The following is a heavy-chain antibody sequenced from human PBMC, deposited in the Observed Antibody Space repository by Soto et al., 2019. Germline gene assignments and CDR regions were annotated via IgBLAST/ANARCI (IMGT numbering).Heavy chain of an antibody. CDR2: ISWDGGST. Sequence: GGSLRLSCAASGFTFDHYTMQWVRQAPGKGLEWVSLISWDGGSTYYADSVKGRFTISRDDSKNSLYLQMNSLRTEDTALYYCAKGPVVDDYYYYYGMDVWGQGTTVTVSS. D-gene: IGHD2-15*01. J-gene: IGHJ6*02. CDR3: AKGPVVDDYYYYYGMDV. V-gene: IGHV3-43*01. CDR1: GFTFDHYT.